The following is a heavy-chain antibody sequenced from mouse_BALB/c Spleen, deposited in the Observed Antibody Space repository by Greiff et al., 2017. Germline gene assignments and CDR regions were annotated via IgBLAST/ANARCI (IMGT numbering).Heavy chain of an antibody. V-gene: IGHV10S3*01. D-gene: IGHD1-2*01. Sequence: EVQLVETGGGLVQPKGSLKLSCAASGFTFNTNAMNWVRQAPGKGLEWVARIRSKSNNYATYYADSVKDRFTISRDDSQSMLYLQMNNLKTEDTAMYYCVRDLSATATDWGQGTLVTVSA. CDR2: IRSKSNNYAT. J-gene: IGHJ3*01. CDR1: GFTFNTNA. CDR3: VRDLSATATD.